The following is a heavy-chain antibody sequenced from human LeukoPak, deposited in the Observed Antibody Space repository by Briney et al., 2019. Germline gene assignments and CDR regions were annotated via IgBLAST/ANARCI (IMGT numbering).Heavy chain of an antibody. CDR2: ISSSSSTI. J-gene: IGHJ4*02. CDR1: GFTFSSYS. CDR3: ARVGDTIFGVVINEDDY. Sequence: GGSLRLSCAASGFTFSSYSMNWVRQAPGKGLGWVSYISSSSSTIYYADSVKGRFTISRDNAKNSLYLQMNSLRAEDTAVYYCARVGDTIFGVVINEDDYWGQGTLVTVSS. V-gene: IGHV3-48*01. D-gene: IGHD3-3*01.